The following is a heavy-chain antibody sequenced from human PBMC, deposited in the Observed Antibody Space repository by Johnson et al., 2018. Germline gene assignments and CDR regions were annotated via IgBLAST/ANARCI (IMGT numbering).Heavy chain of an antibody. V-gene: IGHV4-59*01. CDR3: ARWGYLDAFDI. D-gene: IGHD5-18*01. Sequence: QVQLQEAGPGLVKPSETLSLICAVSGVSISSYYWSWIRQPPGKGLEWIGYIHYSGSTNYNPSLKSLVTISVNTSRNQFSLKLSSVTAADTAVYYCARWGYLDAFDICGQGTMVIVSS. CDR2: IHYSGST. CDR1: GVSISSYY. J-gene: IGHJ3*02.